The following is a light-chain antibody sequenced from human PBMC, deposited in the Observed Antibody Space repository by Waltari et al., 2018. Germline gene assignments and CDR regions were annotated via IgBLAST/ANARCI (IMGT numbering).Light chain of an antibody. V-gene: IGKV4-1*01. Sequence: DIVMTQSPDPLAVSLGERATINCKSSQSVFYSSRDKKSLAWYQQRPGQPPKLLIYWASTRESGVPDRFSGSGSGTDFTLTISSLQAEDVAVYYCQQSYTTPYTFGQGTKVEIK. CDR1: QSVFYSSRDKKS. J-gene: IGKJ2*01. CDR3: QQSYTTPYT. CDR2: WAS.